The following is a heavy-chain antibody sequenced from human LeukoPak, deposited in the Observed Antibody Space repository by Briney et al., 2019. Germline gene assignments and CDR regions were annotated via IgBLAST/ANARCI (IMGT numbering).Heavy chain of an antibody. J-gene: IGHJ6*03. CDR1: GGSFSGYY. CDR2: INHSGST. CDR3: ARHKSMVRGDYHGMDV. V-gene: IGHV4-34*01. D-gene: IGHD3-10*01. Sequence: SETLSLTCAVYGGSFSGYYWSWIRQPPGKGLEWIGEINHSGSTNYNPSLKSRVTISVDTSKNQFSLKLSSVTAADTAVYYCARHKSMVRGDYHGMDVWGKGTTVTTSS.